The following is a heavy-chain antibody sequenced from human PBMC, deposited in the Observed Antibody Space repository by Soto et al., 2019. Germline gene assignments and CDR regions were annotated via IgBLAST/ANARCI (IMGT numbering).Heavy chain of an antibody. CDR2: INHSGST. V-gene: IGHV4-34*01. J-gene: IGHJ4*02. CDR1: GGSFSGYY. CDR3: ARGKLELPRRKLGRNYFDY. Sequence: SETLSLTCAVYGGSFSGYYWSWIRQPPGKGLEWIGEINHSGSTNYNPSLKSRVTISVDTSKNQFSLKLSSVTAADTAVYYCARGKLELPRRKLGRNYFDYWGQGTLVTVSS. D-gene: IGHD1-7*01.